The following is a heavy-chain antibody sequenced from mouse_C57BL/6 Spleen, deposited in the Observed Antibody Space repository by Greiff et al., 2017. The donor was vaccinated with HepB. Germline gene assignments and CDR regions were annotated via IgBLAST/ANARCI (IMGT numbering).Heavy chain of an antibody. CDR2: INPNNGGT. Sequence: EVQLQQSGPELVKPGASVKISCKASGYTFTDYYMNWVKQSHGKSLEWIGDINPNNGGTSYNQKFKGKATSTVDKSTSTAYMELRSLTSEDSAGYYCARDDDGDRRWYFVSWGTGTTVTDSS. CDR3: ARDDDGDRRWYFVS. D-gene: IGHD2-4*01. CDR1: GYTFTDYY. J-gene: IGHJ1*03. V-gene: IGHV1-26*01.